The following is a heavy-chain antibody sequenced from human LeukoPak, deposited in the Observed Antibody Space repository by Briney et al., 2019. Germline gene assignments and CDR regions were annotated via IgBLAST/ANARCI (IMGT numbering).Heavy chain of an antibody. J-gene: IGHJ3*02. CDR1: GFTFSSYS. CDR3: ATASRVGNNYGYSLGQGFDI. Sequence: PGGSLRLSCAASGFTFSSYSMNWVRQAPGKGLEWVSSISSSSSYIYYADSVKGRFTISRDNSKNTVHLQMNSLGAEDTAVYYCATASRVGNNYGYSLGQGFDIWGLGTTVAVSS. V-gene: IGHV3-21*04. D-gene: IGHD5-18*01. CDR2: ISSSSSYI.